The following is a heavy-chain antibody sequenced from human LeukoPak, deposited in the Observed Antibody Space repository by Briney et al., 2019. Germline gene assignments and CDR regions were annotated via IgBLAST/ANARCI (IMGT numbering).Heavy chain of an antibody. Sequence: SETLSLTCTVSGGSISSYYWSWIRQPPGKGLEWIGYIYYSGSTYYNPSLKSRVTISVDTSKNQFSLKLSSVTAADTAVYYCARGRYSSGWYVHNWFDPWGQGTLVTVSS. J-gene: IGHJ5*02. CDR3: ARGRYSSGWYVHNWFDP. D-gene: IGHD6-19*01. V-gene: IGHV4-59*01. CDR1: GGSISSYY. CDR2: IYYSGST.